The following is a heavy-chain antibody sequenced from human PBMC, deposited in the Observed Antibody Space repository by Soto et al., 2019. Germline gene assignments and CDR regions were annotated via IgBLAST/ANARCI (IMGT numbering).Heavy chain of an antibody. V-gene: IGHV3-33*01. CDR3: ARDPGSWSYYYYYGMDV. CDR2: IWYDGSNK. Sequence: GGSLRLSCAASGFTFSSYGMHWVRQAPGKGLEWVAVIWYDGSNKYYADSVKGRFTISRDNSKNTLYLQMNSLRAEDTAVYYCARDPGSWSYYYYYGMDVWVQGTTVTVSS. D-gene: IGHD3-10*01. CDR1: GFTFSSYG. J-gene: IGHJ6*02.